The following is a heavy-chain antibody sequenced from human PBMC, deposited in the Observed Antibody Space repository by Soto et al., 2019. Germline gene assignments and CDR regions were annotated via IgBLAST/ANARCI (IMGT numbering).Heavy chain of an antibody. CDR2: IWYDGSNK. CDR3: ARGYSSYPGKKYFQH. CDR1: GFTFSSYG. Sequence: QVQLVESGGGVVQPGRSLRLSCAASGFTFSSYGMHWVRQAPGKGLEWVAVIWYDGSNKYYADSVKGRFTISRDNSKNTPYLQMNSLRAEDTAVYYCARGYSSYPGKKYFQHWGQGTLVTVSS. J-gene: IGHJ1*01. V-gene: IGHV3-33*01. D-gene: IGHD6-13*01.